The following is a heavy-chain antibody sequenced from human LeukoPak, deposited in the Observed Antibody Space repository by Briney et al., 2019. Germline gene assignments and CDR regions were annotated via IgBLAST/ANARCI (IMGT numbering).Heavy chain of an antibody. J-gene: IGHJ3*02. V-gene: IGHV3-53*01. CDR3: ARDYYDSSGYCWGAFDI. D-gene: IGHD3-22*01. CDR2: IYSGGST. CDR1: GFTVSSNY. Sequence: PGGSLRLSCAASGFTVSSNYVSWVRQAPGKGLEWVSVIYSGGSTYYADSVKGRFTISRDNSKNTLYLQMNSLRAEDTAVYYCARDYYDSSGYCWGAFDIWGQGTMVTVSS.